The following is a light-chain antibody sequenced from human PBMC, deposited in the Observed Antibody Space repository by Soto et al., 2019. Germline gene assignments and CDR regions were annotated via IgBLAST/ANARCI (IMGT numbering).Light chain of an antibody. CDR3: SSYTSSSTLKV. V-gene: IGLV2-14*01. CDR1: SSDVGGYNY. Sequence: QSVLTQPASVSGSPGQSITISCTGTSSDVGGYNYVSWYQQHPGKAPKLRIYDVSNRPSGVSNRFSGSKSGNTASLTISGLQAEDEADYYCSSYTSSSTLKVFGGGTKLTVL. CDR2: DVS. J-gene: IGLJ2*01.